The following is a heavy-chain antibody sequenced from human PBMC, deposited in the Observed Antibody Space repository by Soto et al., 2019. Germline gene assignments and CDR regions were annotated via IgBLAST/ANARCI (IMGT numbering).Heavy chain of an antibody. D-gene: IGHD1-1*01. CDR2: ITSDTKTI. J-gene: IGHJ4*02. CDR1: GFTFSVYS. CDR3: ARSVEGHFDY. Sequence: EVQLVESGGDLVQRGGSLRLSCVASGFTFSVYSMNWVRQAPGKGLEWFSYITSDTKTIKYADSVKGRFTISRDNAKNSVYLQMNRRSDEDMAVYYCARSVEGHFDYWGQGTVVTVSS. V-gene: IGHV3-48*02.